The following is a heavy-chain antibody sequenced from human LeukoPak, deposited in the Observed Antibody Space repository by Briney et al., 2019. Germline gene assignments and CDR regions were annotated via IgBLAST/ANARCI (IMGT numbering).Heavy chain of an antibody. CDR3: AEGGY. V-gene: IGHV3-7*01. CDR2: IRPDGSEK. CDR1: GVSLSNYW. J-gene: IGHJ4*02. Sequence: GGSLRLSCAASGVSLSNYWMNWVRQAPGKGLGWVASIRPDGSEKYYVGSRRGRFTISRDDARSSLYLQMNSLRAEGTAVYYCAEGGYWGQGTLVTVSS.